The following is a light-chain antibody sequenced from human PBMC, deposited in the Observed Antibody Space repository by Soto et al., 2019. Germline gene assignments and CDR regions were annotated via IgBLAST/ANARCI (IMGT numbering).Light chain of an antibody. J-gene: IGLJ2*01. Sequence: QPVLTQSPSASASLGASVKLTCTLSSGHSSYAIAWHQQQPEKGPRYLMKLNSDGSHSKGDGIPDRFSGSSSGAERYLTISCLQSEDEADYYCQPWGTGIHVVFGGGTKLTVL. CDR3: QPWGTGIHVV. CDR2: LNSDGSH. CDR1: SGHSSYA. V-gene: IGLV4-69*01.